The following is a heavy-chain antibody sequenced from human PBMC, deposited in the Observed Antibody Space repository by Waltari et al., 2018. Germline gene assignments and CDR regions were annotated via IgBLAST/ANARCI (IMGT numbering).Heavy chain of an antibody. J-gene: IGHJ6*02. CDR3: ARDHPFAIFGVVTYYYGMDV. CDR2: INPSGGST. Sequence: QVQLVQSGAEVKKPGASVKVSCKASGYTFTSYYMHWVRQAPGQGLEWMGRINPSGGSTSYAQKFQGRVTMTRDTSTSTVYMELSSLRSEDTAVYYCARDHPFAIFGVVTYYYGMDVWGQGTTVTVSS. D-gene: IGHD3-3*01. V-gene: IGHV1-46*01. CDR1: GYTFTSYY.